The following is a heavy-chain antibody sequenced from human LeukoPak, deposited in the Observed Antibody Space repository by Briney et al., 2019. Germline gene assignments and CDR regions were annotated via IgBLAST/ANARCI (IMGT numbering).Heavy chain of an antibody. D-gene: IGHD3-16*01. CDR1: GFTFCSYA. V-gene: IGHV3-23*01. J-gene: IGHJ6*02. Sequence: GGSLRLSCAASGFTFCSYAMSWVRQAPGKGLEWVSAISGSGGSTYYADSVKGRFTISRDNSKNTLYLQMNSLRVEDTAVYYCARVWGLGVLDVWGQGTTVTVSS. CDR3: ARVWGLGVLDV. CDR2: ISGSGGST.